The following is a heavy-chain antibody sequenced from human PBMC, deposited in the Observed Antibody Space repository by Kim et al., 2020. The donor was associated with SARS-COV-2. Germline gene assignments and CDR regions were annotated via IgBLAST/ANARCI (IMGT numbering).Heavy chain of an antibody. J-gene: IGHJ6*02. CDR1: GGSISSSNW. D-gene: IGHD1-26*01. Sequence: SETLSLTCAVSGGSISSSNWWSWVRQPPGKGLEWIGEIYHSGSTNYNPSLKSRVTISVDKSKNQFSLKLSSVTAADTAVYYCARDLRYSGSYYSEYYYYYGMDVGPRDHGHRLL. V-gene: IGHV4-4*02. CDR2: IYHSGST. CDR3: ARDLRYSGSYYSEYYYYYGMDV.